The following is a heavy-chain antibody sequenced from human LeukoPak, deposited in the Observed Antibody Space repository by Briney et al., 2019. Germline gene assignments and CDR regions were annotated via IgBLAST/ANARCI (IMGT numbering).Heavy chain of an antibody. J-gene: IGHJ4*02. CDR1: GFTFTSYT. D-gene: IGHD3-16*01. Sequence: RGSLTVACAASGFTFTSYTMNWVRHAPGKVLEWVSSISTRSRYIYYANSVRGRFTVSRDNAKKSVRLQRNSLRAEETAIYYCVREGGSYDFDYWGQGTLVTVSS. V-gene: IGHV3-21*01. CDR2: ISTRSRYI. CDR3: VREGGSYDFDY.